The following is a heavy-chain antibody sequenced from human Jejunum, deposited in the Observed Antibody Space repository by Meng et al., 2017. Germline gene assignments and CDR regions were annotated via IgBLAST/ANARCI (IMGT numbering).Heavy chain of an antibody. V-gene: IGHV3-72*01. Sequence: GESLKISCAASGFTFSDHYMDWVRQAPGKGLEWVGHTRNKANQYSTEYAAYVRCRFTLSRDDSMDALYLQMNSLKIEDTAVYYFARHDPSGHMFFDLWGQGTLVTVSS. CDR2: TRNKANQYST. J-gene: IGHJ4*02. CDR1: GFTFSDHY. CDR3: ARHDPSGHMFFDL. D-gene: IGHD3-22*01.